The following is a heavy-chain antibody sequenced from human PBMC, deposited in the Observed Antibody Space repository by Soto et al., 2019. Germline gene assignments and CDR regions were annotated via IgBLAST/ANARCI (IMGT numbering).Heavy chain of an antibody. D-gene: IGHD6-19*01. J-gene: IGHJ3*02. V-gene: IGHV3-9*01. Sequence: GGSLRLSCAASGFTFDDYAMHWVRQAPGKGLEWVSGISWNSGSIGYADSVKGRFTISRDNAKNSLYLQMNSLRAEDTALYYCAKDTAGGWYDAFDIWGQGTMVTVSS. CDR3: AKDTAGGWYDAFDI. CDR2: ISWNSGSI. CDR1: GFTFDDYA.